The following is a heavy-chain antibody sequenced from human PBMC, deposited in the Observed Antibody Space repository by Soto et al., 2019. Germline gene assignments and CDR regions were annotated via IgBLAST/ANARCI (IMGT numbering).Heavy chain of an antibody. CDR1: GFSLTSSGVH. Sequence: SGPTLVNPTQTLTLTCTFSGFSLTSSGVHLGWIRQPPGKALEWLALIYWDDDKRYSPSLNNRLTITKDSSKNQVVLTMTKMYPVDTATYYCAHSGPYGWEFDYWGQGALVTVSS. D-gene: IGHD1-26*01. J-gene: IGHJ4*02. CDR2: IYWDDDK. V-gene: IGHV2-5*02. CDR3: AHSGPYGWEFDY.